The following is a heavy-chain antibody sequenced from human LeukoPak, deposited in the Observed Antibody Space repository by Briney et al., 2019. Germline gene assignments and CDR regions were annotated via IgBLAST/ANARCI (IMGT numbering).Heavy chain of an antibody. CDR1: GFTFGSYG. D-gene: IGHD3-3*01. CDR3: ARDRNYYDFWSGYYNY. Sequence: GRSLRLSCAASGFTFGSYGMHWVRQAPGKGLEWVAVISYDGSNKYYADSVKGRFTISRDNSKNTLYLQMNSLRAEDTAVYYCARDRNYYDFWSGYYNYWGQGTLVTVSS. V-gene: IGHV3-30*03. J-gene: IGHJ4*02. CDR2: ISYDGSNK.